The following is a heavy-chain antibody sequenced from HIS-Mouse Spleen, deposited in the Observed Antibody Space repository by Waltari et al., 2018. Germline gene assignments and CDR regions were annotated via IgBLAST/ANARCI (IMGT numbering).Heavy chain of an antibody. J-gene: IGHJ2*01. V-gene: IGHV4-39*07. D-gene: IGHD6-13*01. Sequence: QLQLQESGPGLVKPSETLSLTCTVSGGSISSSSYYWGWIRQPPRKGLEWIGSIYYSGSTYYNPSLKSRVTISVDTSKNQFSLKLSSGTAADTAVYYCAREIPYSSSWYDWYFDLWGRGTLVTVSS. CDR3: AREIPYSSSWYDWYFDL. CDR2: IYYSGST. CDR1: GGSISSSSYY.